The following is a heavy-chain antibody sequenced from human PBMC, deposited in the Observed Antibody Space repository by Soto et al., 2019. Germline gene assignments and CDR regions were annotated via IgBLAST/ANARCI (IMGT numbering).Heavy chain of an antibody. V-gene: IGHV1-18*01. CDR3: AKDVLLRLRPLIYYYGKDV. J-gene: IGHJ6*02. CDR2: ISAYNGNT. D-gene: IGHD5-12*01. Sequence: ASVKVSCKASGYTFPSHGISWVRQAPGQGLEWMGWISAYNGNTNYAQKLQGRVTMTTDTSTSTAYMELRSLRSDDTAVYYCAKDVLLRLRPLIYYYGKDVWGQGTTVPVS. CDR1: GYTFPSHG.